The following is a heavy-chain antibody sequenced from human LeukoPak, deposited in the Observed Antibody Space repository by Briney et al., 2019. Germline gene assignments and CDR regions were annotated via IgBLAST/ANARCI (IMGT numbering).Heavy chain of an antibody. D-gene: IGHD6-13*01. J-gene: IGHJ4*02. Sequence: GGSLRLSCAASGFTFTSYAMGWVRQAPGKGLEWVSTFGDATYYADSVKGRFTISRDNSKNTLYLQMNSLRADDTAVYYCAKRAPGYYFDYWGQGTLVTVSS. CDR2: FGDAT. V-gene: IGHV3-23*01. CDR3: AKRAPGYYFDY. CDR1: GFTFTSYA.